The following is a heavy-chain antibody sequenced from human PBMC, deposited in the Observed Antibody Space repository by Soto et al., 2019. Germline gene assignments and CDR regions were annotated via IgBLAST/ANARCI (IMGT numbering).Heavy chain of an antibody. Sequence: QLQLQESGPGLVKPSETLSLTCTVSGGSISSSAYYWDWILQPPGKGLEWIASIYYSGSTYYNPSLKSRVTISVDTSKNQFSLQLRSLTAADTALYYCARRFFGGAYPSYFDYWGQGTLVTVSS. J-gene: IGHJ4*02. CDR3: ARRFFGGAYPSYFDY. CDR1: GGSISSSAYY. D-gene: IGHD2-15*01. V-gene: IGHV4-39*01. CDR2: IYYSGST.